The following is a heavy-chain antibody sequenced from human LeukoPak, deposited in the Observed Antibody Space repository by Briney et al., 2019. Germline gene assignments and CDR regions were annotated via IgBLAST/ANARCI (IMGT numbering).Heavy chain of an antibody. CDR3: ASCPSWTSSGWYSFYFDY. J-gene: IGHJ4*02. D-gene: IGHD6-19*01. V-gene: IGHV4-4*07. CDR1: GGSISSYY. CDR2: IYTSGST. Sequence: SETLSLTCTVSGGSISSYYWSWIRQPAGKGLEWIGRIYTSGSTNYNPSLKSRVTMSVDTSKNQFSLKLSSVTAADTAVYYCASCPSWTSSGWYSFYFDYWGQGTLVTVSS.